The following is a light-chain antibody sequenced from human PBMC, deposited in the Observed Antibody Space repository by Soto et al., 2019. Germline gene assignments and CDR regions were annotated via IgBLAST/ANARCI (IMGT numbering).Light chain of an antibody. CDR1: SSDVGGYNY. CDR2: EVS. Sequence: QSALTQPASVSGSPGQSITISCTGTSSDVGGYNYVSWYQQHPGKAPKLMIYEVSNRPSGVSHRFSGSKSGNTASLTISGRQAEDEADYYCSSYTGSSNDDVFGTGTKLTVL. J-gene: IGLJ1*01. CDR3: SSYTGSSNDDV. V-gene: IGLV2-14*01.